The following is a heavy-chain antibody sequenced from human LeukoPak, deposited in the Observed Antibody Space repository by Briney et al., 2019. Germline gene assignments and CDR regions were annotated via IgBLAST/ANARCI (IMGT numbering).Heavy chain of an antibody. CDR2: ISGSGGST. CDR3: AKALYYYGSGSYAAFDY. CDR1: GFSFSSYA. V-gene: IGHV3-23*01. J-gene: IGHJ4*02. Sequence: GGSLRLSCAASGFSFSSYAMSWVRQAPGKGLEWVSAISGSGGSTYYADSVKGRFTISRDNSKNTLYLQMNSLRAEDTAVYYCAKALYYYGSGSYAAFDYWGQGTLVTVSS. D-gene: IGHD3-10*01.